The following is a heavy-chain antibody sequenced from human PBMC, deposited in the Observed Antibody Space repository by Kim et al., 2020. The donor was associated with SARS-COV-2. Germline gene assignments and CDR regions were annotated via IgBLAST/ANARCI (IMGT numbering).Heavy chain of an antibody. D-gene: IGHD5-18*01. J-gene: IGHJ2*01. V-gene: IGHV3-49*02. Sequence: YAASVKGRFTISRDDSKSIAYLQMNSLKTEDTAVYYCTSAYSYGYRHFDLWGRGALVTVSS. CDR3: TSAYSYGYRHFDL.